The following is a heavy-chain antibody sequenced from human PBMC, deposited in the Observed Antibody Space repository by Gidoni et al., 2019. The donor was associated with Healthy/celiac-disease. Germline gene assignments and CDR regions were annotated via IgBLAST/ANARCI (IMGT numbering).Heavy chain of an antibody. J-gene: IGHJ3*02. CDR3: AKVDYGSGSYSPALAAFDI. Sequence: EVHLLESGGVLVQPGGSLRLSCAASGFTCRRYAMSWVRRAPGKGLEWVSAISGSGGSTYYAGSVKGRFTISRDNAKNTLYLQMNSLRAEDTAVYYCAKVDYGSGSYSPALAAFDIWGQGTMVTVSS. D-gene: IGHD3-10*01. CDR1: GFTCRRYA. V-gene: IGHV3-23*01. CDR2: ISGSGGST.